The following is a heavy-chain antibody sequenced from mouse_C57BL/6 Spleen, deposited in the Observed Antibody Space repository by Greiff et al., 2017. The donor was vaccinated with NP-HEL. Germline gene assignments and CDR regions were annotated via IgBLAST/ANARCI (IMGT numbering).Heavy chain of an antibody. CDR2: IYPGDGDT. J-gene: IGHJ1*03. V-gene: IGHV1-82*01. D-gene: IGHD2-1*01. Sequence: VQLQQSGPELVKPGASVKISCKASGYAFSSSWMNWVKQRPGKGLEWIGRIYPGDGDTNYNGKFKGKATLTADKSSRTAYMQLSSLTSEDSAVYFCARSEDYGNWYFDVWGTRTTVTVSS. CDR3: ARSEDYGNWYFDV. CDR1: GYAFSSSW.